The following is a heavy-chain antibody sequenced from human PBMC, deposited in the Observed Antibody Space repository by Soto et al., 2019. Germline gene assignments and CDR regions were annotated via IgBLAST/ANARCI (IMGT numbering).Heavy chain of an antibody. CDR1: GFTFSRHA. V-gene: IGHV3-23*01. CDR3: AKEIFAAAYAATSAFDL. Sequence: PGGSLRLSCTASGFTFSRHAMGWLRQAPGTEPEWVAFVDGSGADTSYADSVKGRFTIARDNSENSLFLHMNSLRAEDSGRYFCAKEIFAAAYAATSAFDLWGQGTLVTVSS. CDR2: VDGSGADT. J-gene: IGHJ4*02. D-gene: IGHD2-8*01.